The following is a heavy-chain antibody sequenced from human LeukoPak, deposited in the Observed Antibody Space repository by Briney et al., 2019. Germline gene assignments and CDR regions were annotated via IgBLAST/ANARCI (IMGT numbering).Heavy chain of an antibody. CDR3: AKGSDWYVAGYLDY. D-gene: IGHD6-19*01. CDR2: ISSSGSTI. CDR1: GFTFSDYY. Sequence: GGSLRLSCAASGFTFSDYYMSWIRQAPGKGLEWVSYISSSGSTIYYADSVKGRFTISRDNAKNSLYLQMNSLRAEDMALYYCAKGSDWYVAGYLDYWGQGTLVTVSS. J-gene: IGHJ4*02. V-gene: IGHV3-11*01.